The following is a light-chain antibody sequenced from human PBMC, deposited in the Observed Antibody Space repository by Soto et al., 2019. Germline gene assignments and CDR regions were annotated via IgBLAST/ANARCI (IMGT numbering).Light chain of an antibody. CDR3: QQRSNWPQT. CDR2: GAC. CDR1: HSVSNNY. J-gene: IGKJ1*01. Sequence: EIVVTQSPSTLSVSPGERASLSCRASHSVSNNYLAWYQQKPGQAPRLLIYGACNRATGITDRLSGSGSGTDFTLTISSIEPEDFAVYYCQQRSNWPQTFGQGTKVDIK. V-gene: IGKV3D-20*02.